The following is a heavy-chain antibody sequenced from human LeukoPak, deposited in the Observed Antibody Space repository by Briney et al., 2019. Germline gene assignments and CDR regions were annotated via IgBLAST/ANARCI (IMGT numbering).Heavy chain of an antibody. J-gene: IGHJ1*01. CDR1: GYSISSGYY. D-gene: IGHD1-14*01. CDR3: ARDDTGYFQH. V-gene: IGHV4-38-2*02. CDR2: IYHSGST. Sequence: SETLSLTCAVSGYSISSGYYWGWIRQPPGKGLEWIGSIYHSGSTYYNPSLKSRVTISVDTSKNQFSLKLSSVTAADTAVYYCARDDTGYFQHWGQGTLVTASS.